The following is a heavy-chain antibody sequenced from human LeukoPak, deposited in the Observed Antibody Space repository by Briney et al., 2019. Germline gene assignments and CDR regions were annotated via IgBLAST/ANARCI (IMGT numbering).Heavy chain of an antibody. J-gene: IGHJ4*02. CDR3: ARLASSGWSHCDY. Sequence: SETLSLTCTVSGGFISSYYWSWIRQPPGRGLEWIGYIYYTGSTNYNPSLESRVTISVDKSKNQFYLKLSSVTAADTAVYYCARLASSGWSHCDYWGQGTLVTVSS. CDR1: GGFISSYY. V-gene: IGHV4-59*08. D-gene: IGHD6-19*01. CDR2: IYYTGST.